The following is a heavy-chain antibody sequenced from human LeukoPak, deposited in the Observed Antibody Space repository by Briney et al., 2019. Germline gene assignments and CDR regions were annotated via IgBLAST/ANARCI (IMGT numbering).Heavy chain of an antibody. D-gene: IGHD3-22*01. Sequence: ASVKVSCKASGYTFTSYGISWVRQAPGQGPEWMGWISAYNGNTNYAQKLQGRVTMTTDTSTSTAYMELRSLRSDDTAVYYCARDLATMTGPAVDIWGQGTMVTVSS. CDR1: GYTFTSYG. CDR2: ISAYNGNT. J-gene: IGHJ3*02. CDR3: ARDLATMTGPAVDI. V-gene: IGHV1-18*01.